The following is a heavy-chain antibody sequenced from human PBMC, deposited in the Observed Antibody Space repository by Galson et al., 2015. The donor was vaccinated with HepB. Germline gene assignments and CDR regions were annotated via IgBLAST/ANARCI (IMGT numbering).Heavy chain of an antibody. CDR3: ARVGYPRWFDP. CDR1: GGSFSGYY. Sequence: SETLSLTCAVYGGSFSGYYWSWIRQPPGKGLEWIGEINHSGSTNYNPSLKSRVTISVDTSKNQFSLKLSSVTAADTAVYYCARVGYPRWFDPWGQGTLVTVSS. CDR2: INHSGST. D-gene: IGHD5-18*01. J-gene: IGHJ5*02. V-gene: IGHV4-34*01.